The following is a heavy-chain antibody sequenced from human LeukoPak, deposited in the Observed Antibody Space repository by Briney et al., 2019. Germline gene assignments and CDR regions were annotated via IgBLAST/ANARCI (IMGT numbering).Heavy chain of an antibody. D-gene: IGHD4-11*01. Sequence: SETLSLTCAVYGGSFSGYYWSWIRQPPGKGLEWIGEINHSGSTNYNPSLKSRVTISVDTSKNQFSLKLSSVTAADTAVYYCASRPRPPDYLPPVVFDIWGKGTMVTVSS. CDR2: INHSGST. J-gene: IGHJ3*02. V-gene: IGHV4-34*01. CDR1: GGSFSGYY. CDR3: ASRPRPPDYLPPVVFDI.